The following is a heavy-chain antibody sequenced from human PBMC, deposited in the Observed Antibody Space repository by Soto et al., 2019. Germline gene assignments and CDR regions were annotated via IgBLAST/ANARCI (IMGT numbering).Heavy chain of an antibody. Sequence: EVQLVESGGDLVQPGGSLRLSCATSGFTFSGNWMSWVRQAPGKGLEWVANIKEDGSEKYYVDSVRGRFTISRDNAKNSLYLQMNSLRAEDSAVYYCVRNYDWCQGTLVSVSP. CDR3: VRNYD. J-gene: IGHJ4*02. D-gene: IGHD3-16*01. V-gene: IGHV3-7*05. CDR1: GFTFSGNW. CDR2: IKEDGSEK.